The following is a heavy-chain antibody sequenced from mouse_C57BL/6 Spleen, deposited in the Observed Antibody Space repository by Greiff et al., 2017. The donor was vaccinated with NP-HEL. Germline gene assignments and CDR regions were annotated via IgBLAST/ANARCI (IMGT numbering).Heavy chain of an antibody. CDR1: GYTFTSYW. CDR3: ARRRYYSNHYFDY. J-gene: IGHJ2*01. D-gene: IGHD2-5*01. V-gene: IGHV1-55*01. Sequence: QVQLQQQPGAELVKPGASVKMSCKASGYTFTSYWITWVKQRPGQGLEWIGDIYPGSGSTNYNEKFKSKATLTVDTSSSTAYMQLSSLTSEDSAVYYCARRRYYSNHYFDYWGQGTTLTVSS. CDR2: IYPGSGST.